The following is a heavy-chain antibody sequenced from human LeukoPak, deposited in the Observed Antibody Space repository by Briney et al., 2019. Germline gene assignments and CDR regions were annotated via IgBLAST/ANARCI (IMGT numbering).Heavy chain of an antibody. V-gene: IGHV1-24*01. CDR2: FDPEDGET. J-gene: IGHJ4*02. D-gene: IGHD3-22*01. CDR1: GYTLTELS. CDR3: ARDPEVYYDSSGYYPY. Sequence: ASVKVSCKVSGYTLTELSMHWVRQAPGKGLEWMGGFDPEDGETIYAQKFQGRVTMTEDTSTDTAYMELSRLRSDDTAVYYCARDPEVYYDSSGYYPYWGQGTLVTVSS.